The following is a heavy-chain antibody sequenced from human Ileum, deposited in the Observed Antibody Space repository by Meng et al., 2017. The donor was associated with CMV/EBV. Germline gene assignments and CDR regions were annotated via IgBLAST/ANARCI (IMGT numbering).Heavy chain of an antibody. Sequence: GTITSDGHYRSWIRQNPGKALEWIGYTYYNGNTNYNPSRKSRVAITVDKSKKQFYLTLTSVTAADTAVYYCARHYCTRSTCFYYFDYWGQGTLVTVSS. D-gene: IGHD2-2*01. V-gene: IGHV4-31*02. J-gene: IGHJ4*02. CDR2: TYYNGNT. CDR1: GTITSDGHY. CDR3: ARHYCTRSTCFYYFDY.